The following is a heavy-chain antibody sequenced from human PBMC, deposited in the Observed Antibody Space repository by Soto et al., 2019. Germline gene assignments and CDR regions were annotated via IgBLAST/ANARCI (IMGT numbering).Heavy chain of an antibody. CDR3: AREEPVSSWSPLDY. CDR1: TFSSLW. D-gene: IGHD6-13*01. CDR2: ISSDGTTT. J-gene: IGHJ4*02. V-gene: IGHV3-74*01. Sequence: TFSSLWMHWVRQAPGKGLVWVSRISSDGTTTHYADSVRGRFTMSRDNAKNTLYLQLSSLRTEDTGVYFCAREEPVSSWSPLDYWGQGALVTVSS.